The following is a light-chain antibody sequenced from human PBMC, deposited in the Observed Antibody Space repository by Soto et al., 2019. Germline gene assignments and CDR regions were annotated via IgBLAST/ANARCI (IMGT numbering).Light chain of an antibody. Sequence: EIVLTQSPATLSLSPGERATLSCRASQSVVSYLVWYQQKRGQAPRLLIYDASNRATGIPARFSGSGSGTDVTLTIISLEPEDFEVYYCQQRSNWPPTFGQGTKLKIK. CDR2: DAS. V-gene: IGKV3-11*01. J-gene: IGKJ2*01. CDR3: QQRSNWPPT. CDR1: QSVVSY.